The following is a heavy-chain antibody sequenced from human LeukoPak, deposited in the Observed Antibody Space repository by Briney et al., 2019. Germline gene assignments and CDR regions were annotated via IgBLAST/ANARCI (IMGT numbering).Heavy chain of an antibody. J-gene: IGHJ4*02. Sequence: ASVKVSCKASGYTFTSYGISWVRQAPGQGLEWMGWINPNSGGTSYAQKFQGRVTMTRDTSISTAYMELSRLRSDDTAVYYCVRGGPYYDSLGYWGQGTLVTVSS. CDR3: VRGGPYYDSLGY. V-gene: IGHV1-2*02. CDR2: INPNSGGT. D-gene: IGHD3-16*01. CDR1: GYTFTSYG.